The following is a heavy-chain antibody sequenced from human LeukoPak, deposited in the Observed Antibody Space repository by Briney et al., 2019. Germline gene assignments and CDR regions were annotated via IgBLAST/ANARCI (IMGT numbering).Heavy chain of an antibody. J-gene: IGHJ4*02. V-gene: IGHV3-23*01. Sequence: GGSLRLSCEASGFTFSIYAVSWVRQPPGKGQQWVSGISGSDSGAYYTDSVKGRFTISRDNSKNTVYLEIDNLRAEDTAVYYCAKCMSGTGVCLNFDSWGQGILVSVSS. CDR1: GFTFSIYA. D-gene: IGHD2-8*02. CDR2: ISGSDSGA. CDR3: AKCMSGTGVCLNFDS.